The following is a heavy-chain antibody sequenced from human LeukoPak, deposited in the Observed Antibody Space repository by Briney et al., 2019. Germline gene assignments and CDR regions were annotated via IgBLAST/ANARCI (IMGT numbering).Heavy chain of an antibody. Sequence: GGSLRLSCAASGFTFSSYEMNWVRQAPGKGLEWVSYISSSGSTIYYADSVKGRFTISRDNAKNSLYLQMNSLRAEDTAVYYWARTSFSSSRVAYYLGQGTLVTVSS. CDR3: ARTSFSSSRVAYY. J-gene: IGHJ4*02. V-gene: IGHV3-48*03. D-gene: IGHD6-13*01. CDR1: GFTFSSYE. CDR2: ISSSGSTI.